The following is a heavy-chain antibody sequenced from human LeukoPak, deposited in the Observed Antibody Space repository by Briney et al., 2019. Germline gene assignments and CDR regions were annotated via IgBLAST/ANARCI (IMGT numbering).Heavy chain of an antibody. D-gene: IGHD6-13*01. CDR3: ARDRSTGASAGTLYWFDP. J-gene: IGHJ5*02. V-gene: IGHV1-2*02. CDR2: INPNSGAT. Sequence: GASVKVSCKASAYTFTAYYIHWVRQAPEQGLEWMGWINPNSGATNYAQKFQGRVTMTRDTSISTAYMELSRLKSDDTAVYYCARDRSTGASAGTLYWFDPWGQGTLVTVSS. CDR1: AYTFTAYY.